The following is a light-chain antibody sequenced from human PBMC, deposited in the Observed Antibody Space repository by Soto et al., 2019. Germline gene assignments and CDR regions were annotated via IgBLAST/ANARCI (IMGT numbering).Light chain of an antibody. Sequence: EIVLTQSPATLSLSPGERATLSCRASQSVSSYLAWYQQKPGQAPRLLIYDASNRATGIPARFSGSGSGTDFTLPISILEPEDFAVYYCQQRSNWPPMYTFGQGTKLEIK. CDR3: QQRSNWPPMYT. J-gene: IGKJ2*01. CDR1: QSVSSY. V-gene: IGKV3-11*01. CDR2: DAS.